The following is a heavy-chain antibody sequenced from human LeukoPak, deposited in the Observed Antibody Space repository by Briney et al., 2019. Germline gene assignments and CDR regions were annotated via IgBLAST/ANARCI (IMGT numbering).Heavy chain of an antibody. CDR2: IYHSGST. J-gene: IGHJ4*02. CDR1: GYSISSGYY. D-gene: IGHD2-21*01. V-gene: IGHV4-38-2*02. CDR3: ARGENCGGDCYPPYFDY. Sequence: PSETLSLTCTVSGYSISSGYYWGWIRQPPGKGLEWIGSIYHSGSTYYNPSLKSRVTISVDTSENQFSLKLSSVTAADTAVYYCARGENCGGDCYPPYFDYWGQGTLVTVSS.